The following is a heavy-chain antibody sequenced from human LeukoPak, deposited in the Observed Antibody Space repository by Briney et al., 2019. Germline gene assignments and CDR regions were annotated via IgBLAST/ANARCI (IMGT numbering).Heavy chain of an antibody. CDR1: GFTFSSYS. CDR2: ISSSSSTI. D-gene: IGHD3-3*01. CDR3: ASIPATLRLPEHYYYMDV. V-gene: IGHV3-48*01. J-gene: IGHJ6*03. Sequence: GGSLRLSCAASGFTFSSYSMNWVRQAPGKGLEWVSYISSSSSTIYYADSVKGRFTISRDNAKNSLYLQMNSLRAEDTAVYYCASIPATLRLPEHYYYMDVWGKGTTVTVSS.